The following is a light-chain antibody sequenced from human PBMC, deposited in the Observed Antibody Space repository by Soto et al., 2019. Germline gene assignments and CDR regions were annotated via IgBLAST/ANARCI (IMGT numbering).Light chain of an antibody. CDR1: SSDVGGYEY. Sequence: QSALTQPASVSGSPGQSITISCAGSSSDVGGYEYVSWYQQHPGRAPKLIIYDVSNRPSGVSNRFSGAKSGNTASLTISGLQANDEADYYCYSYSTSGIQYVFGDGTKVTV. V-gene: IGLV2-14*03. J-gene: IGLJ1*01. CDR2: DVS. CDR3: YSYSTSGIQYV.